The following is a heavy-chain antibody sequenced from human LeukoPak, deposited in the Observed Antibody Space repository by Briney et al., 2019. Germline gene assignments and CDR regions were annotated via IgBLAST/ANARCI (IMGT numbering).Heavy chain of an antibody. Sequence: PGGSLRLSCAASGSTFSSYSMNWVRQAPGKGLEWVSYISSSSSTIYYADSVKGRFTISRDNAKNSLYLQMNSLRAEDTAVYYCARVKAGETVDPWGQGTLVTVSS. CDR1: GSTFSSYS. D-gene: IGHD3-16*01. V-gene: IGHV3-48*01. CDR2: ISSSSSTI. CDR3: ARVKAGETVDP. J-gene: IGHJ5*02.